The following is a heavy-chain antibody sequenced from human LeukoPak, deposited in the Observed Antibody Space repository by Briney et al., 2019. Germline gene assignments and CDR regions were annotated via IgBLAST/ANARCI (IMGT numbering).Heavy chain of an antibody. CDR2: IKQDESEK. CDR3: ASSPQSFGVRGEDY. CDR1: GFTFSSYW. Sequence: HPGGSLRLSCAASGFTFSSYWMSWVRQAPGKGLEWVANIKQDESEKYYVDSVKGRFTISRDNAKNSLYLQMNSLRAEDTAVYYCASSPQSFGVRGEDYWGQGTLVTVSS. D-gene: IGHD3-10*01. J-gene: IGHJ4*02. V-gene: IGHV3-7*01.